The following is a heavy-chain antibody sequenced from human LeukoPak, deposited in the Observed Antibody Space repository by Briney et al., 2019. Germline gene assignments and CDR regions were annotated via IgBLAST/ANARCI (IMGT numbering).Heavy chain of an antibody. D-gene: IGHD2-15*01. Sequence: GASVKVSCKASGYTFTSYGISWVRQAPGQGLEWMGWISAYNGNTNYAQKFQGRVTLTSDTSISTAYMELSPLTSDDTAIYYCARGLRIINGLDVWGQGATVIVSS. CDR2: ISAYNGNT. V-gene: IGHV1-18*01. CDR3: ARGLRIINGLDV. J-gene: IGHJ6*02. CDR1: GYTFTSYG.